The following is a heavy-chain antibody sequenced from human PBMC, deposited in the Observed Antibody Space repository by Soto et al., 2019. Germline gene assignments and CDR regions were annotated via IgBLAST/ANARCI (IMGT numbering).Heavy chain of an antibody. D-gene: IGHD2-2*01. CDR2: VSHSGST. J-gene: IGHJ6*03. CDR1: GGSISSRNR. V-gene: IGHV4-4*02. CDR3: ANTRGLGLMDA. Sequence: QVHLLESGPGLVEPSGTLSLTCTVSGGSISSRNRWSWVRQSPGKGLEWIGEVSHSGSTNSNPSLNGRVTISLDKSNNQFSLNLESMTAADAAVYFCANTRGLGLMDAWGKGTTVVVSS.